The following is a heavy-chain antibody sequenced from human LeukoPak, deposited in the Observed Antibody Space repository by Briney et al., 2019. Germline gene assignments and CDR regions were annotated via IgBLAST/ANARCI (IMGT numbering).Heavy chain of an antibody. D-gene: IGHD1-26*01. J-gene: IGHJ4*02. CDR1: GGSISSHY. Sequence: SETLSPTCTVSGGSISSHYWSWIRQPPGKGLEWIGYIYYSGSTNYNPSLKSRVTISVDTSKDQFSLKLSSVTAADTAVYYCASSRWELLRITYWGQGTLVTVSS. V-gene: IGHV4-59*11. CDR3: ASSRWELLRITY. CDR2: IYYSGST.